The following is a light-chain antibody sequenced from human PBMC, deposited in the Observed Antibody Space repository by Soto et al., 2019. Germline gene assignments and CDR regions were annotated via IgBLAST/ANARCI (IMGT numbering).Light chain of an antibody. CDR3: QQYSHWRT. Sequence: EIMMTQSPANVSVFPGERATLSCRASQSIDSDLAWYQQKPGHVPRLLIYGASTRATGVPARFSGSGSGTEFTINIISLQSDDFAVYYCQQYSHWRTFGPGTKVEIK. J-gene: IGKJ1*01. V-gene: IGKV3-15*01. CDR1: QSIDSD. CDR2: GAS.